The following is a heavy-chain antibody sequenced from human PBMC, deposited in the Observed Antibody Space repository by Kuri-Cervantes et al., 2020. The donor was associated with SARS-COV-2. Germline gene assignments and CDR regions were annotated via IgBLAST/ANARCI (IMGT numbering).Heavy chain of an antibody. CDR1: GGTFSSYA. D-gene: IGHD6-19*01. J-gene: IGHJ6*03. CDR3: ARTIAVGPSSFYYYYYMDV. V-gene: IGHV1-69*04. Sequence: SVKVSCKASGGTFSSYAISWVRQAPGQGLEWMGRIIPILGIANYAQKFQGRVTMTWNTSISTAYMELRSLTFEDTAVYYCARTIAVGPSSFYYYYYMDVWGEGTTVTCSS. CDR2: IIPILGIA.